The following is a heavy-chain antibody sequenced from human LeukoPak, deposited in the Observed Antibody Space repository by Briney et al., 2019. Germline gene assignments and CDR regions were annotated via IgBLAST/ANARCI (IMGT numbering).Heavy chain of an antibody. CDR3: ARGFIQSLWFGEFGRAFDI. CDR1: GGSFSGYY. D-gene: IGHD3-10*01. Sequence: SETLSLTRAVYGGSFSGYYWSWIRHPPGKGLEWIGEINHSGSTNYNPSLKSRVTISVDTSKNQFSLKLSSVTAADTAVYYCARGFIQSLWFGEFGRAFDIWGQGTMVTVSS. V-gene: IGHV4-34*01. CDR2: INHSGST. J-gene: IGHJ3*02.